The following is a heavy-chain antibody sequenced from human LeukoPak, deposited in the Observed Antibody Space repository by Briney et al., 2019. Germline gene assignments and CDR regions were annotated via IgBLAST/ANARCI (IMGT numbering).Heavy chain of an antibody. V-gene: IGHV3-21*01. Sequence: GGSLRLSCAASGFTFSSYAMSWVRQAPGKGLEWVSSISGSSRHKYYADSVKGRFTISRDNAKNSLYLQMNSLRAEDTAVYYCARTANFAAGYYIDYWGQGTLVTVPS. CDR1: GFTFSSYA. CDR3: ARTANFAAGYYIDY. D-gene: IGHD6-13*01. CDR2: ISGSSRHK. J-gene: IGHJ4*02.